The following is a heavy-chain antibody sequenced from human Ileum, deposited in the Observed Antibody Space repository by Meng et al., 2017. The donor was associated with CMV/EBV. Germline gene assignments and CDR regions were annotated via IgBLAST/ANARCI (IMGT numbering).Heavy chain of an antibody. CDR2: VNNRGRT. J-gene: IGHJ1*01. V-gene: IGHV4-34*02. D-gene: IGHD5-24*01. CDR3: ASGRLQFTPSALQH. Sequence: QVQVQQVVEGLLKPSGTRSLTWACSRGPLNGFFCSWIRQPPGRGLEWIGEVNNRGRTNYNPSLKSRLTISIDTSKRQLSLMVTSVTAADSAIYYCASGRLQFTPSALQHWGPGTLVTVSS. CDR1: RGPLNGFF.